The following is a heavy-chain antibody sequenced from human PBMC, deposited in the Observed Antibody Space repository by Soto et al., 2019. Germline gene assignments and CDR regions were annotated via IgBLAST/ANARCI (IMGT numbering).Heavy chain of an antibody. J-gene: IGHJ4*02. CDR2: ISGSSSTI. Sequence: EVQLVESGGGLVQPGGSLRLSCAASGFTFSSYNMNWVRQAPGKGLEWVSYISGSSSTIHYADSVKGRFTISRDNAKNSLYLQMNSLRAEDTAVYYCARDTLGDSSGYSFDYWGQGTLVSVSS. CDR1: GFTFSSYN. D-gene: IGHD3-22*01. V-gene: IGHV3-48*01. CDR3: ARDTLGDSSGYSFDY.